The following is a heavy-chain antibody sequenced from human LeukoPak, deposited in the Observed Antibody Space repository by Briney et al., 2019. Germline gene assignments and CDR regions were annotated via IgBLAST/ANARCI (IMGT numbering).Heavy chain of an antibody. Sequence: PSETLSLTCTVSGGSISSGSYYWSWIRQPAGKGLEWIGRIYTSGSTNYNPSLKSRVTISVDTSKNQFSLKLSSVTAADTAVYYCARRHIGYSSSWYDYWGQGTLVTVSS. D-gene: IGHD6-13*01. CDR1: GGSISSGSYY. V-gene: IGHV4-61*02. CDR2: IYTSGST. CDR3: ARRHIGYSSSWYDY. J-gene: IGHJ4*02.